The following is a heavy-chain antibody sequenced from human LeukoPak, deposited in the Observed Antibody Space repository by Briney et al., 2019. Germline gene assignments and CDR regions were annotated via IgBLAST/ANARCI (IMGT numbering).Heavy chain of an antibody. CDR2: TYYRSKWSN. D-gene: IGHD2-8*02. CDR3: ARFSGGFDAFDI. V-gene: IGHV6-1*01. Sequence: SQTLSLSCAISVDSVSSNSAAWNWLRQSPSRGLEWLGRTYYRSKWSNDYAVSAKSRITINPDTSKNQFSLQLNSVTPEDTAVYHCARFSGGFDAFDIWGQGTMVTVSS. J-gene: IGHJ3*02. CDR1: VDSVSSNSAA.